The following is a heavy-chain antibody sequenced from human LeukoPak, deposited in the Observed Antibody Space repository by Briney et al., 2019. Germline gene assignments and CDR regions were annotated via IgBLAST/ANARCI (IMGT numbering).Heavy chain of an antibody. J-gene: IGHJ4*02. Sequence: SETLSLTCAVYGGSFSGYYWSWIRQPPGKGLEWIGEINHSGSTNYNPSLKSRVTISVDTSKNQFSLKLSSVTAADTAVYYCAFRGGRLDYYFDYWGQGTLVTVSS. CDR3: AFRGGRLDYYFDY. CDR1: GGSFSGYY. V-gene: IGHV4-34*01. D-gene: IGHD3-10*01. CDR2: INHSGST.